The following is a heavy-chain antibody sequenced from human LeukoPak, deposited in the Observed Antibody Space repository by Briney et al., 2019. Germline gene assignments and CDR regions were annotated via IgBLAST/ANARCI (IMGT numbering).Heavy chain of an antibody. J-gene: IGHJ4*02. CDR2: IYYSGST. CDR1: GGSISSYY. V-gene: IGHV4-59*08. D-gene: IGHD5-12*01. Sequence: SETLSLTCTVSGGSISSYYWSWIRQPPGKGLEWIGYIYYSGSTNYNPSLKSRVTISVDTSKNQFSLKLSSVTAADTAVYYCARGPGVATIDYWGQGTLVTVSS. CDR3: ARGPGVATIDY.